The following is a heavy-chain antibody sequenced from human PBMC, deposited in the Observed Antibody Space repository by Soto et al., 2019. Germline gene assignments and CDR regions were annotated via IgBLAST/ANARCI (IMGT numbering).Heavy chain of an antibody. CDR3: AKDISGSSGYPYGFQH. CDR1: GFTFSSYG. V-gene: IGHV3-30*18. J-gene: IGHJ1*01. Sequence: GSLRLSCAASGFTFSSYGMHWVRQAPGKGLEWVAVISYDGSNKYYADSVKGRFTISRDNSKNTLYLQMNSLRAEDTAVYYCAKDISGSSGYPYGFQHWGQGTLVTVSS. CDR2: ISYDGSNK. D-gene: IGHD3-22*01.